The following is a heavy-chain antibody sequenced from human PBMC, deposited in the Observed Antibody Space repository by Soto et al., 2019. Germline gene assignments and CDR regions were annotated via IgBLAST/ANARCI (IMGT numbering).Heavy chain of an antibody. CDR3: ARRVVGAAAGTGYFQH. J-gene: IGHJ1*01. D-gene: IGHD6-13*01. Sequence: LFLTCTVSGGSISSYYWSWIRQPPGKGLEWIGYIYYSGSTNYNPSLKSRVTISVDTSKNQFSLKLSSVTAADTAVYYCARRVVGAAAGTGYFQHWGQGTLVTVSS. V-gene: IGHV4-59*08. CDR1: GGSISSYY. CDR2: IYYSGST.